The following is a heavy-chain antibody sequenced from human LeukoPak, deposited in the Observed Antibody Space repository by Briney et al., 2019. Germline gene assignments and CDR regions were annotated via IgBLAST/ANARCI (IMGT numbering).Heavy chain of an antibody. J-gene: IGHJ4*02. V-gene: IGHV1-18*01. Sequence: AASVKVSCKASGYIFTNYGISWLRQAPGQGLEWVTWISAYDGETKNAQKFQDRVTATTDTSTRTAYMELRSLTSDDTAVYYCGRDRPYRSGWYTDYWGQGTLVTVSS. CDR1: GYIFTNYG. D-gene: IGHD6-19*01. CDR3: GRDRPYRSGWYTDY. CDR2: ISAYDGET.